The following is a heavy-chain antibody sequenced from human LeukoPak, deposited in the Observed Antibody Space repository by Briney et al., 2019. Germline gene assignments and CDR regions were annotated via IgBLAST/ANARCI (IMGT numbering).Heavy chain of an antibody. Sequence: GGSLRLSCAASGFRFDSFYVGWIRQVPGKGLDYIALISASGAVPYYAESVKGRFTISRDNAKNSVSLQMNSLSADDTAIYYCARSLIVASEDYWGQGTQVTVSS. V-gene: IGHV3-11*04. CDR1: GFRFDSFY. J-gene: IGHJ4*02. CDR3: ARSLIVASEDY. CDR2: ISASGAVP. D-gene: IGHD3-22*01.